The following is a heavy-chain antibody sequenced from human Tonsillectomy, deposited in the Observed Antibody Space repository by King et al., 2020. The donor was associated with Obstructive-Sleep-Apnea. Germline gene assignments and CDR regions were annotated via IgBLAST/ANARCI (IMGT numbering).Heavy chain of an antibody. Sequence: HVQLQQSGPGMVKPSQPLSLTCAISGDSVSSDSGAWNWIRQSPSRGLEWLGRTYYRSKWYNDYAVSVKSRITINPDTSKNQFSLHLNSVTPEDTAVYYCATADFDYWGQGTLVTVSS. CDR1: GDSVSSDSGA. CDR3: ATADFDY. CDR2: TYYRSKWYN. J-gene: IGHJ4*02. V-gene: IGHV6-1*01.